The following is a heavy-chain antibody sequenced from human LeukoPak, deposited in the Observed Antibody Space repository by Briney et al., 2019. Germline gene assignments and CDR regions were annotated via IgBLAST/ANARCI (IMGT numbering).Heavy chain of an antibody. V-gene: IGHV1-18*01. D-gene: IGHD3-3*01. CDR3: ARGVDFWSGYRANYFDY. J-gene: IGHJ4*02. CDR2: ISAYNGNT. Sequence: ASVTVSCKASGYTFTSYGISWVRQAPGQGLEWMGWISAYNGNTNYAQKLQGRVTMTTDTSTSTAYMELRSLRSDDTAVYYCARGVDFWSGYRANYFDYWGQGTLVTVSS. CDR1: GYTFTSYG.